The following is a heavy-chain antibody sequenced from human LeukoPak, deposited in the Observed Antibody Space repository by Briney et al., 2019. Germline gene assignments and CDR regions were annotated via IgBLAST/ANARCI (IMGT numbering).Heavy chain of an antibody. CDR2: ISWDGGST. Sequence: GGSLRPSCAASGFTFDDYTMHWVRQAPGKGLEWVSLISWDGGSTYYADSVKGRFTISRDNSKNSLYLQMNSLRTEDTALYYCAKDIGLLWFGEPYNWFDPWGQGTLVTVSS. CDR1: GFTFDDYT. J-gene: IGHJ5*02. V-gene: IGHV3-43*01. D-gene: IGHD3-10*01. CDR3: AKDIGLLWFGEPYNWFDP.